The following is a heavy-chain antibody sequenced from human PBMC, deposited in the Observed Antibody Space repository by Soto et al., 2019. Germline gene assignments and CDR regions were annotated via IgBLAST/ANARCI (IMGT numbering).Heavy chain of an antibody. J-gene: IGHJ5*02. CDR1: GGSFSGYY. V-gene: IGHV4-34*01. CDR3: ARGTSFPVFGWFDP. Sequence: SETLSLTCAVYGGSFSGYYWSWIRQPPGKGLEWIGEINHSGSTNYNPSLKSRVTISVDTSKNQFSLKLSSVTAADTAVYYCARGTSFPVFGWFDPWGQGTLVTVYS. CDR2: INHSGST. D-gene: IGHD3-3*01.